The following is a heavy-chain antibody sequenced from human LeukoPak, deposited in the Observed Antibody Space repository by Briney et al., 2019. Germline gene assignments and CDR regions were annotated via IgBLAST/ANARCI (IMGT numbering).Heavy chain of an antibody. CDR2: ISSSSSYI. CDR3: ARDPAASDIVVVPADY. J-gene: IGHJ4*02. D-gene: IGHD2-2*01. Sequence: PGGSLRLSCAASGFTFSSYSMNWVRQAPGKGLEWVSSISSSSSYIYYADSVKGRFTISRDNAKNSLYLQMNGLRAEDTAVYYCARDPAASDIVVVPADYWGQGTLVTVSS. CDR1: GFTFSSYS. V-gene: IGHV3-21*01.